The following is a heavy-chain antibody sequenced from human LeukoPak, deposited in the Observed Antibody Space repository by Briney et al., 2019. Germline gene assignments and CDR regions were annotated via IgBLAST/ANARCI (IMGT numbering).Heavy chain of an antibody. D-gene: IGHD6-19*01. Sequence: PSETLSLTCTVSGGSISSYYWSWIRQPPGKGLEWVGYIYYSGSTNYNPSLKSRVTISVDTSKNQFSPKLSSVTAADTAVYYCARYSSGWYAYYFDYWGQGTLVTVSS. CDR3: ARYSSGWYAYYFDY. CDR1: GGSISSYY. J-gene: IGHJ4*02. CDR2: IYYSGST. V-gene: IGHV4-59*01.